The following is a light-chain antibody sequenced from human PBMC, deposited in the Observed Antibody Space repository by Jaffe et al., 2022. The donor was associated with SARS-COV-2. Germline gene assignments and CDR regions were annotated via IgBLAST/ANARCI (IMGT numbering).Light chain of an antibody. V-gene: IGKV2-28*01. J-gene: IGKJ1*01. CDR2: LGS. CDR3: MQAIQTPRT. CDR1: QSLLHSNGYTY. Sequence: DIVMTQSPLSLPVTPGEPASISCRSSQSLLHSNGYTYLDWYLQKPGQSPQLLIYLGSNRASGVPDRFSGSGSGTDFTLKISRMEAEDVGLYYCMQAIQTPRTFGQGTKVEIK.